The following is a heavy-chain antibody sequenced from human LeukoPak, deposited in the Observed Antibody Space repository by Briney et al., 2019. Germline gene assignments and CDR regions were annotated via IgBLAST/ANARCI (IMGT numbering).Heavy chain of an antibody. V-gene: IGHV3-48*03. CDR2: ISSSGSTI. J-gene: IGHJ4*02. D-gene: IGHD3-16*02. Sequence: GGSLRLSCAASGFTFSSYEMNWVRQAPGKGLEWVSYISSSGSTIYYADSVKGRFTISRDNAKNSLYLQMNSLRAEDTAVYYCAGGDLGELSSLGYWGQGTLVTVSS. CDR3: AGGDLGELSSLGY. CDR1: GFTFSSYE.